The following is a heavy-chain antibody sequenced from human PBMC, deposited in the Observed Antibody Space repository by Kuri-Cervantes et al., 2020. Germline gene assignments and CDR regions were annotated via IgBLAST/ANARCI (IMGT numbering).Heavy chain of an antibody. CDR2: IYYSGST. CDR3: ARDVQMVASSSWGDAFDI. J-gene: IGHJ3*02. D-gene: IGHD6-13*01. Sequence: SETLSLTCTVSGGSISSSSYYWGWIRQPPGKGLEWIGSIYYSGSTYYNPSLKSRVTISVDTSKNQFSLKLSSVTAADTAVYYCARDVQMVASSSWGDAFDIWGQGTMVTVSS. CDR1: GGSISSSSYY. V-gene: IGHV4-39*07.